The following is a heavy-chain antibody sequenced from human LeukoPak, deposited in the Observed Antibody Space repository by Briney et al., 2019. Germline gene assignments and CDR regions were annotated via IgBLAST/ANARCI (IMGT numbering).Heavy chain of an antibody. CDR3: AGRGQAGTTEYETPGHY. CDR2: IYHSGST. V-gene: IGHV4-30-2*01. CDR1: GGSISSGGYS. D-gene: IGHD1-7*01. J-gene: IGHJ4*02. Sequence: SQTLSLTCAVSGGSISSGGYSWSWIRQPPGKGLEWIGYIYHSGSTYYNPSLKSRVTISVDRSKNQFSLKLSSVTAADTAVYYCAGRGQAGTTEYETPGHYWGQGTLVTVSS.